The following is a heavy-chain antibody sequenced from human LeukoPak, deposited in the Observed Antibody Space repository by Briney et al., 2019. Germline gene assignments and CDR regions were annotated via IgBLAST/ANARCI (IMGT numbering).Heavy chain of an antibody. Sequence: ASVKVSCKVSGYTFPDYRMHWVQQAPGKGLEWMGLVDREDGETIYAEKFQGRVTITADTSTDTAYMEMSSLRSEDTAVYYCATDWTAYDSSGYNWFDPWGQGTLVTVSS. CDR1: GYTFPDYR. D-gene: IGHD3-22*01. V-gene: IGHV1-69-2*01. CDR2: VDREDGET. CDR3: ATDWTAYDSSGYNWFDP. J-gene: IGHJ5*02.